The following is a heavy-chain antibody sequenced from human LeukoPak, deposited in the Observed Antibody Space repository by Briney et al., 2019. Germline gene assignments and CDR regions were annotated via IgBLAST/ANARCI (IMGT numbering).Heavy chain of an antibody. V-gene: IGHV1-2*02. CDR3: ARYTGDYDSSGYRRDAFDI. J-gene: IGHJ3*02. Sequence: GASVKVSCKTSGYTFTGNFMHWVRQAPGQGPEWMGWINPNNGDTNYAQKFQGRVTMTRDTSISTAYMELSRLRSDDTAVYYCARYTGDYDSSGYRRDAFDIWGQGTMVTVSS. D-gene: IGHD3-22*01. CDR2: INPNNGDT. CDR1: GYTFTGNF.